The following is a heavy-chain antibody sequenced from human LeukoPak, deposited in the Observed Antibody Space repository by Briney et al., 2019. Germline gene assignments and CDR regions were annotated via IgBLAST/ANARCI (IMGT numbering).Heavy chain of an antibody. CDR3: ARQEDYDILTGDRRYFFDY. CDR1: GGSISSYY. CDR2: IYYSGST. Sequence: SETLSLTCTVSGGSISSYYWSWIRQPPGKGLEWIGYIYYSGSTNYNPSLKSRVTISVDTSKNQFSLKLSSVTAADTAVYYCARQEDYDILTGDRRYFFDYWGQGTLVTVSS. J-gene: IGHJ4*02. V-gene: IGHV4-59*01. D-gene: IGHD3-9*01.